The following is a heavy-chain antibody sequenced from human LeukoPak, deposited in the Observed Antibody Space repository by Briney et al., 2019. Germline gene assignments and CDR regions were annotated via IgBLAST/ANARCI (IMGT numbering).Heavy chain of an antibody. CDR1: GYTFTSYG. V-gene: IGHV1-18*01. CDR2: ISAYNGNT. D-gene: IGHD2-15*01. CDR3: ARVWSYCSGGSCYSVGWGRDYYYGMDV. J-gene: IGHJ6*02. Sequence: ASVKVSCKASGYTFTSYGISWVRQAPGQGLEWMGWISAYNGNTNYAQKLQGRVTMTTDTSTSTAYMELRSLRSDDTAVYYCARVWSYCSGGSCYSVGWGRDYYYGMDVWGQGTTVTASS.